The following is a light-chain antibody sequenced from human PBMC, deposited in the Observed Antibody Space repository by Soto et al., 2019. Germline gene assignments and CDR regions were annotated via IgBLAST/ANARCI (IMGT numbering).Light chain of an antibody. CDR2: AAS. J-gene: IGKJ2*01. V-gene: IGKV1-27*01. Sequence: DFPMTQSPSSLSASVGDRVTITCRASQGIANYLAWYQQKPGRAPKLVIYAASTLHSGVPSRFSGSGSGTDFTLTISSLQAEDVATYYCQRYDNVPLAFGQGTKLEIK. CDR1: QGIANY. CDR3: QRYDNVPLA.